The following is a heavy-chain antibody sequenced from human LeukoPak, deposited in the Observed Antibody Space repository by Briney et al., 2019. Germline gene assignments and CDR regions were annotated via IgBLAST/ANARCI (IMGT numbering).Heavy chain of an antibody. D-gene: IGHD2-15*01. CDR1: GFVFSGSW. Sequence: GGSLRLSCTASGFVFSGSWMAWIRQAPGKGLEWVAIIKKDGSEKYYVDSMKGRFTISRDNAKNSLFLQMNSLRAEDTAIYYCTTDTWYSAGHWGQGTLVTVSS. CDR3: TTDTWYSAGH. V-gene: IGHV3-7*03. J-gene: IGHJ4*02. CDR2: IKKDGSEK.